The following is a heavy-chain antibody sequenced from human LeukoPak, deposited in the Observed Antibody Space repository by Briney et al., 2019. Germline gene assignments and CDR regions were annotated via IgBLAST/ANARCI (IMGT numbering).Heavy chain of an antibody. D-gene: IGHD3-22*01. CDR2: INWSGGST. V-gene: IGHV3-23*01. Sequence: GGSLRLSCAASGFTFDDYGMSWVRQAPGKGLEWVSGINWSGGSTYYADSVKGRFTISRDNSKNTLYLQMNSLRAEDTAVYYCAKDRVGYYDSSGYPTGDAFDIWGQGTMVTVSS. CDR3: AKDRVGYYDSSGYPTGDAFDI. J-gene: IGHJ3*02. CDR1: GFTFDDYG.